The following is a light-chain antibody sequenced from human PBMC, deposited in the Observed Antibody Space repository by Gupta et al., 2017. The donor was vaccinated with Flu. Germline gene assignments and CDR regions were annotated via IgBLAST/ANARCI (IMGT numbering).Light chain of an antibody. CDR3: SSYTSISTFYV. CDR2: DVS. CDR1: SSDVGRSDS. Sequence: QSAPTQPASVSGSPGQSITISCTGTSSDVGRSDSVSWYQQHPGKAPKLLIYDVSNRPSWVSSRFSGSKSGNTASLTISGLQAEDETDYYCSSYTSISTFYVFGTGTKVTVL. V-gene: IGLV2-14*01. J-gene: IGLJ1*01.